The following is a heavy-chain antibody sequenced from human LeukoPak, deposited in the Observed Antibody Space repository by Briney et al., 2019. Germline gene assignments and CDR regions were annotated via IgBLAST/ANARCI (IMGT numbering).Heavy chain of an antibody. Sequence: SETLSLTCTVSGGSISSSSYYWGWIRQPPGKGLEWIGSIYYSGSTNYNPSLKSRVTISVDTSKNQFSLKLSSVTAADTAVYYCARVIRYCSSTSCYPLYYYYYYMDVWGKGTTVTVSS. V-gene: IGHV4-39*07. CDR1: GGSISSSSYY. CDR2: IYYSGST. D-gene: IGHD2-2*01. J-gene: IGHJ6*03. CDR3: ARVIRYCSSTSCYPLYYYYYYMDV.